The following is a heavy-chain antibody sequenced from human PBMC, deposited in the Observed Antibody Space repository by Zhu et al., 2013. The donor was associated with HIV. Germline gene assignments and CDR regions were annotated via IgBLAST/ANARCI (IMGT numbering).Heavy chain of an antibody. J-gene: IGHJ2*01. D-gene: IGHD2-2*01. CDR3: ARDPAPSGAWHFDL. CDR2: IIPIFGSA. V-gene: IGHV1-69*01. Sequence: QVQLVQSGAEVKKPGSSVKVSCKASGGTFSNYTITWVRQAPGQGPEWMGGIIPIFGSANYAQRFQGRVTITADESTRTAYMELSTLRSDDTAVYYCARDPAPSGAWHFDLWGRGTAVTVSS. CDR1: GGTFSNYT.